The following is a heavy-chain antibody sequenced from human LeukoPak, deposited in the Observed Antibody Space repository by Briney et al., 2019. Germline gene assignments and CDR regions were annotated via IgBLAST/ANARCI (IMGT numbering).Heavy chain of an antibody. Sequence: SETLSLTCTVSGGSISSYYWSWIRQPPGKGLEWIGYIYYSGSTNYNPSLKSRVTISVDTSKNQFSLKLSSVTAADTAVYYCARDRRPYCSSTSCYLDYWGQGTLVTVSS. CDR2: IYYSGST. D-gene: IGHD2-2*01. V-gene: IGHV4-59*01. CDR3: ARDRRPYCSSTSCYLDY. CDR1: GGSISSYY. J-gene: IGHJ4*02.